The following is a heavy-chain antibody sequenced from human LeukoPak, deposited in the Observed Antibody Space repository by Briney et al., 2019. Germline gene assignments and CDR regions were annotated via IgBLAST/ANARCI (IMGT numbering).Heavy chain of an antibody. CDR1: GYTFTSYG. J-gene: IGHJ6*02. Sequence: ASVKVSCKASGYTFTSYGISRVRQAPGQGLEWMGWISAYNGNTNYAQKLQGRVTMTTDTSTSTAYMELRSLRSDDTAVYYCARDRDYDFWSGLVYYYGMDVWGQGTTVTVSS. D-gene: IGHD3-3*01. V-gene: IGHV1-18*01. CDR3: ARDRDYDFWSGLVYYYGMDV. CDR2: ISAYNGNT.